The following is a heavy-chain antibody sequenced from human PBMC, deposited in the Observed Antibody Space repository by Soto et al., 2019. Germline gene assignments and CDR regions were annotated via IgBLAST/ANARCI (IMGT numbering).Heavy chain of an antibody. J-gene: IGHJ4*02. CDR1: GGSISSGGYY. CDR3: ARAHPASSSSWPTRFDY. Sequence: PSETLSLTCTVSGGSISSGGYYWSWIRQHPGKGLEWIGYIYYSGSTYYNPSLKSRVTISVDTSKNQFSLKLSSVTAADTAVYYCARAHPASSSSWPTRFDYWGQGTLVTVSS. CDR2: IYYSGST. V-gene: IGHV4-31*03. D-gene: IGHD6-13*01.